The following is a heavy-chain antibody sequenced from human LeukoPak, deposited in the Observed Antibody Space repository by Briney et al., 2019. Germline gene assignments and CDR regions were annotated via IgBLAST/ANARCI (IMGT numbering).Heavy chain of an antibody. CDR1: GGSFSGYY. Sequence: SETLSLTCAVYGGSFSGYYWSWIRQPPGKGLEWIGEINHSGSTNYNPSLKSRVTISINTSKNQFSLKLSSVTAADTAVYYCARRNGQNIVATFRRRYYFDYWGQGTLVTVSS. J-gene: IGHJ4*02. CDR3: ARRNGQNIVATFRRRYYFDY. D-gene: IGHD5-12*01. V-gene: IGHV4-34*01. CDR2: INHSGST.